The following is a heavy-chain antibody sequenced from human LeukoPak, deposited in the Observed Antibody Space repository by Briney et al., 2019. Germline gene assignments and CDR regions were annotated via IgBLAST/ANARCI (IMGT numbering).Heavy chain of an antibody. CDR1: GFTFSSYA. V-gene: IGHV3-30*04. CDR3: ARDSPDGGYGDDYYFDP. CDR2: LSFDISNK. Sequence: GGSLRLSCEASGFTFSSYAMHWVRQAPGKGLEWVGVLSFDISNKDYADSEKGRFTVSRDNSNNTLYLQMNSLRAEDTAVYYCARDSPDGGYGDDYYFDPWGRGALVTVSS. D-gene: IGHD5-18*01. J-gene: IGHJ4*02.